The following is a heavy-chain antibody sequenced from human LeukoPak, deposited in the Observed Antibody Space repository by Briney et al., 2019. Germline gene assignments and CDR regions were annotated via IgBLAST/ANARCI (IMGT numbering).Heavy chain of an antibody. CDR1: GYTFTGYY. CDR2: IDPNSGGT. D-gene: IGHD3-10*01. J-gene: IGHJ5*02. Sequence: ASVKVSCKASGYTFTGYYMHWVRQAPGQGLEWMGWIDPNSGGTNYAQKFQGRVTMTRDTSTSTAYMELSRLRSDDTAVYYCARAVMVRGVIQEYLSWFDPWGQGTLVTVSS. V-gene: IGHV1-2*02. CDR3: ARAVMVRGVIQEYLSWFDP.